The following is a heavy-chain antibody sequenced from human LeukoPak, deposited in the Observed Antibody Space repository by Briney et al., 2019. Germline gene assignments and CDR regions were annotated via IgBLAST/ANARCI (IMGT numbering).Heavy chain of an antibody. D-gene: IGHD3-22*01. V-gene: IGHV3-23*01. CDR2: ISGSGGST. J-gene: IGHJ4*02. CDR1: GFTFSSYA. Sequence: GGSLRLSCAASGFTFSSYAMSWVRQAPGRGLEWVSAISGSGGSTYYADSVKGRFTISRDNSKNTLYLQMNSLRAEDTAVYYCARRCYDSSGFDYWGQGTLVTVSS. CDR3: ARRCYDSSGFDY.